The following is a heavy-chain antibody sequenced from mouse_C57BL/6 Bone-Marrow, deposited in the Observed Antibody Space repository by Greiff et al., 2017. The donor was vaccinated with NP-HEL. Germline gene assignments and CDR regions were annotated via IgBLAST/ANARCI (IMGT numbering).Heavy chain of an antibody. CDR2: ISYDGSN. J-gene: IGHJ1*03. D-gene: IGHD1-1*01. V-gene: IGHV3-6*01. CDR1: GYSITSGYY. Sequence: VQLKESGPGLVKPSQSLSLTCSVTGYSITSGYYWNWIRQFPGNKLEWMGYISYDGSNNYNPSLKNRISITRDTSKNQFFLKLNSVTTEDTATYYCARGTTVVATDFDVWGTGTTVTVSS. CDR3: ARGTTVVATDFDV.